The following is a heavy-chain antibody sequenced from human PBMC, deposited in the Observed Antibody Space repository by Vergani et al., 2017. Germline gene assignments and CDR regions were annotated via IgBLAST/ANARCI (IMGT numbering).Heavy chain of an antibody. CDR1: GGSVSSGYY. V-gene: IGHV4-38-2*02. CDR3: AREWSCSSTSCYPYYYYYYYMDV. J-gene: IGHJ6*03. D-gene: IGHD2-2*01. CDR2: INHSGST. Sequence: QVQLPESGPGLVKPSETLSLTCTVSGGSVSSGYYWSWIRQPPGKGLEWIGEINHSGSTNYNPSLKSRVTISVDTSKNQFSLKLSSVTAADTAVYYCAREWSCSSTSCYPYYYYYYYMDVWGKGTTVTVSS.